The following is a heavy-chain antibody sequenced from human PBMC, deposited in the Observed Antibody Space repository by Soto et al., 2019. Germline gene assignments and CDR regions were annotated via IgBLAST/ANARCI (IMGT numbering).Heavy chain of an antibody. CDR3: ARGGYRSSWREIIDY. J-gene: IGHJ4*02. CDR1: GGSFSGYY. V-gene: IGHV4-34*01. Sequence: QVQLQQWGAGLLKPSETLSLTCVVYGGSFSGYYWSWIRQPPGKGLEWIGEINHIGSTNYSPSLKSRVSMSVETSKNQISLKMSSVTAADTATYYCARGGYRSSWREIIDYWGQGTLVTVSS. D-gene: IGHD5-18*01. CDR2: INHIGST.